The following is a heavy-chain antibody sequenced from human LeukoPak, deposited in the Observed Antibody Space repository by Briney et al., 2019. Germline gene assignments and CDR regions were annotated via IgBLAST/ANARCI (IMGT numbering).Heavy chain of an antibody. CDR1: GFTFSSYS. V-gene: IGHV3-21*01. J-gene: IGHJ4*02. CDR2: ISSSSSYI. Sequence: PGGSLRLSCAASGFTFSSYSMTWVRQAPGKGLEWVSSISSSSSYIYYADSVKGRFTISRDNAKNSLYLQMNSLRAEDTAVYYCARSIAVAGTLDYWGQGTLVTVSS. CDR3: ARSIAVAGTLDY. D-gene: IGHD6-19*01.